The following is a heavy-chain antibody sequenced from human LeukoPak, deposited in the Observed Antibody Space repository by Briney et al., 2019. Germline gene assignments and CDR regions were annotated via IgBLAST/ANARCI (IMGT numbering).Heavy chain of an antibody. D-gene: IGHD5-24*01. CDR2: IYDGGST. CDR1: GGSVNSYY. CDR3: ARDRDGYITGYFDY. J-gene: IGHJ4*02. V-gene: IGHV4-4*07. Sequence: SETLSLTCTVSGGSVNSYYLSWIRQPAGKTLEWIGRIYDGGSTNYNPSLKSRVTISVDTSKNQFSLKLSSVTAADTAVYYCARDRDGYITGYFDYWGQGTLVTVSS.